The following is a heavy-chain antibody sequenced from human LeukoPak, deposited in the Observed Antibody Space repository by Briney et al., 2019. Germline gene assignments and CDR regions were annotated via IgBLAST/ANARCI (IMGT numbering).Heavy chain of an antibody. J-gene: IGHJ5*02. CDR1: GYTFTSYY. CDR2: INPSGGST. Sequence: GASVKVSCKPSGYTFTSYYMHWVRQAPGQGLEWMGIINPSGGSTSYAQKFQGRVTMTRDTSTSTVYMELSSLRSEDMAVYYCARDMDYYGSGSYYSNWFDPWGQGTLVTVSS. D-gene: IGHD3-10*01. CDR3: ARDMDYYGSGSYYSNWFDP. V-gene: IGHV1-46*01.